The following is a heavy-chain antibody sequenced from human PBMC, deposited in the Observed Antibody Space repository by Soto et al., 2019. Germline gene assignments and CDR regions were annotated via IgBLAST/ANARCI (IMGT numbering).Heavy chain of an antibody. V-gene: IGHV1-69*06. CDR3: ARDQPVRDYSNQYYYYYYGMDV. CDR1: GGTFSSYA. CDR2: IIPIFGTA. D-gene: IGHD4-4*01. Sequence: ASAKVSCKASGGTFSSYAISWVRQAPRQWLQRMGGIIPIFGTANYAQKFQGRVTITAEKSTSTAYMELSSLRSEDTAVYYCARDQPVRDYSNQYYYYYYGMDVWGQGTTVTVSS. J-gene: IGHJ6*02.